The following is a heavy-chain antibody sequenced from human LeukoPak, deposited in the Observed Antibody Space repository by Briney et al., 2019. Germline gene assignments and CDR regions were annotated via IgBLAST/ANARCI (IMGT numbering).Heavy chain of an antibody. J-gene: IGHJ5*02. V-gene: IGHV4-31*03. CDR1: GGSISSGSYY. CDR2: IYYSGST. Sequence: SETLSLTCTVSGGSISSGSYYWSWIRQHPGKGLEWIGYIYYSGSTYYNPSLKSRVTISVDTSKKQFSLKLSSVTAADTAVYYCARARYYYDSSGYPGFDPWGQGTLVTVSS. D-gene: IGHD3-22*01. CDR3: ARARYYYDSSGYPGFDP.